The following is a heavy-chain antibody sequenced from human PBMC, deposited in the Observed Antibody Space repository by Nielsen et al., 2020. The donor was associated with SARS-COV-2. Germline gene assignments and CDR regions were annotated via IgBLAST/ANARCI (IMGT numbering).Heavy chain of an antibody. V-gene: IGHV3-49*03. CDR1: GFTFGDYA. D-gene: IGHD4-17*01. Sequence: GESLKISCTASGFTFGDYAMSWFRQAPGKGLEWVGFIRSKAYGGTTEYAASVKGRFTISRDDSKSIAYLQMNSLKTEDTAVYYCTRAFHDYGDAFDIWDQGTMVTVSS. J-gene: IGHJ3*02. CDR3: TRAFHDYGDAFDI. CDR2: IRSKAYGGTT.